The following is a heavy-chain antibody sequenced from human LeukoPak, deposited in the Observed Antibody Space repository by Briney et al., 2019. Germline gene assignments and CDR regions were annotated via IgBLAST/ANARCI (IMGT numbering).Heavy chain of an antibody. CDR3: ASVSPPGVDY. CDR1: GFTSSSYA. Sequence: PGGSLRLSCAASGFTSSSYAMHWVRQAPGRGLEWVTVISYDGSNGYYAGSVKGRFTISRDNSQNTLYVQMSSLRPEGTAVYYCASVSPPGVDYWGQGTLVTVFS. V-gene: IGHV3-30*04. J-gene: IGHJ4*02. CDR2: ISYDGSNG. D-gene: IGHD5/OR15-5a*01.